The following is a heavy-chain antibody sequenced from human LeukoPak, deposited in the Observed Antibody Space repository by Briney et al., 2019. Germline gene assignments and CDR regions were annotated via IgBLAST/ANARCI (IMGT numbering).Heavy chain of an antibody. V-gene: IGHV3-33*08. J-gene: IGHJ4*02. CDR3: ARRDSSSWGFDY. Sequence: GGSLRLSCAASGFTFSSYGMHWVRQAPGKGLEWVAVIWYDGSNKYYADSVKGRFTISRDNSKNTLYLQMNSLRAEDTAVYYCARRDSSSWGFDYWGQGTLVTVSS. D-gene: IGHD6-13*01. CDR1: GFTFSSYG. CDR2: IWYDGSNK.